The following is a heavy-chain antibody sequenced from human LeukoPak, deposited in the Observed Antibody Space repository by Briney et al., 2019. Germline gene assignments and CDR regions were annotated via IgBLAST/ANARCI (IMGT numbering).Heavy chain of an antibody. CDR2: INHSGST. D-gene: IGHD5-12*01. CDR1: GGSFGGYY. J-gene: IGHJ6*03. CDR3: ARGQARRVATRDYYMDV. V-gene: IGHV4-34*01. Sequence: SETLSLTCAVYGGSFGGYYWSWIRQPPGKGLEWIGEINHSGSTNYNPSLKSRVTISVDTSKNQFSLKLSSVTAADTAVYYCARGQARRVATRDYYMDVWGKGTTVTVSS.